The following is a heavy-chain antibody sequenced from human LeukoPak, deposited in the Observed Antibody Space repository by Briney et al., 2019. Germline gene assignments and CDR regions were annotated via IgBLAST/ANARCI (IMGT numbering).Heavy chain of an antibody. V-gene: IGHV3-30*02. Sequence: GGSLRLSCAASGIRFSGSGMHWVRQAPGKGLERVSFIQNHGGDKNYADSVKGRFTVSRDNSQNTVYLQMNTLRPEDTAVYYCAREGGVVVASTFDYWGQGTLVTVSS. D-gene: IGHD6-19*01. J-gene: IGHJ4*02. CDR3: AREGGVVVASTFDY. CDR1: GIRFSGSG. CDR2: IQNHGGDK.